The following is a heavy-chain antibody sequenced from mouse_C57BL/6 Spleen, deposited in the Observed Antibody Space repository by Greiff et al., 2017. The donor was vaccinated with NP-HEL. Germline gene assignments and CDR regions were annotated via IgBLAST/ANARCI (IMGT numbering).Heavy chain of an antibody. CDR2: ISSGSSTI. Sequence: DVHLVESGGGLVKPGGSLKLSCAASGFTFSDYGMHWVRQAPEKGLEWVAYISSGSSTIYYADTVKGRFTISRDNAKNTLFLQMTSLRSEDTAMYYCARGGGSRGWYFDVWGTGTTVTVSS. CDR3: ARGGGSRGWYFDV. J-gene: IGHJ1*03. V-gene: IGHV5-17*01. CDR1: GFTFSDYG. D-gene: IGHD1-1*01.